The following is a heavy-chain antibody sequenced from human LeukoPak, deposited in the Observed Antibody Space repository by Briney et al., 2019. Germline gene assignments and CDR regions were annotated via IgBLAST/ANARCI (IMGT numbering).Heavy chain of an antibody. Sequence: GGSLRLSCAASGFTFSSYAMTWVRQAPGKGLEWVSAISGSGGSTYYADSVKGRFTISRDNSKNTLYLQMNSLRAEDTAVYYCAKMPSIVVVPAASSRFDYWGQGTLVTVSS. J-gene: IGHJ4*02. V-gene: IGHV3-23*01. D-gene: IGHD2-2*01. CDR1: GFTFSSYA. CDR2: ISGSGGST. CDR3: AKMPSIVVVPAASSRFDY.